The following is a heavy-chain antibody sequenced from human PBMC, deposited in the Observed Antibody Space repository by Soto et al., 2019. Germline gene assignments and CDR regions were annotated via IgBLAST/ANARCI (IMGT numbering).Heavy chain of an antibody. CDR1: GGTFSSYA. D-gene: IGHD3-22*01. V-gene: IGHV1-69*13. CDR3: AADYYDTSGYYFAY. Sequence: ASVKVSCKASGGTFSSYAITWVRQAPGQGLEWMGGIIPIFGTANYAQKFQGRVTITADESTSTAYMELSSLRSEDTAVYYCAADYYDTSGYYFAYWGQGTLVTVSS. CDR2: IIPIFGTA. J-gene: IGHJ4*02.